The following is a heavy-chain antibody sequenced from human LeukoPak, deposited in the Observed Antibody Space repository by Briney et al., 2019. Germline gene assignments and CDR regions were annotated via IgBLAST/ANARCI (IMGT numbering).Heavy chain of an antibody. CDR1: GFTLTSYE. V-gene: IGHV3-48*03. CDR2: ISRTGNSI. Sequence: GESLRLSCAASGFTLTSYEMNWVRLAPGKGLEWISYISRTGNSIYYADSVKGRFTVSRDSAKNSLYLQMNSLRAEDTAVYYCARGPYSSNW. J-gene: IGHJ5*01. CDR3: ARGPYSSNW. D-gene: IGHD6-13*01.